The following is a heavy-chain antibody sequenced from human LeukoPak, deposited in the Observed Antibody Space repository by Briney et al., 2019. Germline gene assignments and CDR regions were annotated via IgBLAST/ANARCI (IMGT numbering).Heavy chain of an antibody. CDR1: GFTFSSYA. J-gene: IGHJ4*02. CDR3: ARDQTGGSGSYYKDFDY. V-gene: IGHV3-21*01. D-gene: IGHD3-10*01. Sequence: GGSLRLSCAASGFTFSSYAMNWVRQPPGKGLEWVSSISSSSSYIYYADSVKGRFTISRDNAKNSLYLQMNSLRAEDTAVYYCARDQTGGSGSYYKDFDYWGQGTLVTVSS. CDR2: ISSSSSYI.